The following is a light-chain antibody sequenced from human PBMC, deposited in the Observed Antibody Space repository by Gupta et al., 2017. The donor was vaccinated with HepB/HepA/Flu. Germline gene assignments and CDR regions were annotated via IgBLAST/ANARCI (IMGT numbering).Light chain of an antibody. CDR3: QQRSNWPRAIT. CDR1: QSVSSY. V-gene: IGKV3-11*01. J-gene: IGKJ5*01. CDR2: DAS. Sequence: EIVLTQSPATLSLSPGERATLSCRASQSVSSYLAWYQQKPGQAPRLLIYDASNRATVIPARFSGSGSGTDFTLTISSLEPEDFAVYYCQQRSNWPRAITFGQGTRLEIK.